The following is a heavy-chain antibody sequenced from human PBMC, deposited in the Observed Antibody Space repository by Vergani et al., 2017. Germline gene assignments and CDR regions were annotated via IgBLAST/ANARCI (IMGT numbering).Heavy chain of an antibody. V-gene: IGHV3-23*01. J-gene: IGHJ4*02. D-gene: IGHD2-21*01. CDR2: ISGSGGST. CDR1: GGSISSGGYS. CDR3: AKGFFGNWVINLAWLDY. Sequence: LQLQESGSGLVKPSQTLSLTCAVSGGSISSGGYSWSWIRQPPGKGLEWVSAISGSGGSTYYADSVKGRFTISRDNSKNTLYLQMNSLRAEDTAVYYCAKGFFGNWVINLAWLDYWGQGTLVTVSS.